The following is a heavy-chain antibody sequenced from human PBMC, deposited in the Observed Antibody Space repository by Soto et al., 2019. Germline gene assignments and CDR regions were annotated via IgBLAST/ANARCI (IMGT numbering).Heavy chain of an antibody. Sequence: SVKVSCKASGGTFSSYTISWVRQAPGQGLEWMGRIIPILGIANYAQKFQGRVTITADKSTSTAYMELSSLRSEDTAVYYCARAPTRYCSGGSCYYFDYWGQGTLVTVS. V-gene: IGHV1-69*02. CDR2: IIPILGIA. J-gene: IGHJ4*02. CDR1: GGTFSSYT. D-gene: IGHD2-15*01. CDR3: ARAPTRYCSGGSCYYFDY.